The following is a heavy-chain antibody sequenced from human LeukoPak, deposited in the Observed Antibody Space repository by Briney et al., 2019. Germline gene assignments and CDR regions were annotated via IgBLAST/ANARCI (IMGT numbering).Heavy chain of an antibody. CDR3: TRGLADLD. V-gene: IGHV3-7*01. CDR2: IKQDGSEK. D-gene: IGHD6-19*01. Sequence: PGGSLRLSCAASGFTFSSYAMSWVRQAPGKGLEWVANIKQDGSEKYYVDSVKGRFTISRDNAKNSLYLQMNSLRAEDTAVYYCTRGLADLDWGQGTLVTVSS. J-gene: IGHJ4*02. CDR1: GFTFSSYA.